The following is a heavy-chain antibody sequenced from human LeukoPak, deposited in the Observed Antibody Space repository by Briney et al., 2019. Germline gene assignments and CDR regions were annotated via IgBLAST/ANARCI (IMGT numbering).Heavy chain of an antibody. CDR3: ARGRKKYYYDSSDGDYFDY. CDR1: GGSISSYY. Sequence: KSSETLSLTCTVSGGSISSYYWSWIRQPPGKGLKWIGNIYYSGYTTYSPSLRSRVTISVDTSKNQFSLKLSSVTAADTAVYYCARGRKKYYYDSSDGDYFDYWGQGTLVTVSS. D-gene: IGHD3-22*01. J-gene: IGHJ4*02. CDR2: IYYSGYT. V-gene: IGHV4-59*08.